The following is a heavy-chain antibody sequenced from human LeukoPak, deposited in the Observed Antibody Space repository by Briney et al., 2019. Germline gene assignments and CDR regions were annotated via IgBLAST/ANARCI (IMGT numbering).Heavy chain of an antibody. CDR1: GFIFGDYN. CDR2: IRAKIHDGTT. V-gene: IGHV3-49*04. Sequence: GGSLRLSCTTSGFIFGDYNMNWVRQAPGKGLEWVGYIRAKIHDGTTDFAASVKGRFTISRDDSKSIAYLQMTSLKSEDTAVYYCSRGQKDPYGPEFDYRGQGTLVTVSS. D-gene: IGHD3-10*01. J-gene: IGHJ4*02. CDR3: SRGQKDPYGPEFDY.